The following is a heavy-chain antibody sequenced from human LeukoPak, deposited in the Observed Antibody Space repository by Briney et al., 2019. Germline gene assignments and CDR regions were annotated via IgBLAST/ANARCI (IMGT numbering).Heavy chain of an antibody. Sequence: PSETLSLTCGVFGGSFNNYYWSWIRQPPGKGLEWIGEINQSGITNYKPSLKSRVTISVDTSKNQFSLKLSSVTAADTAVYYCARKAPGTLDLWGRGALVTVSS. CDR2: INQSGIT. V-gene: IGHV4-34*01. J-gene: IGHJ2*01. CDR1: GGSFNNYY. CDR3: ARKAPGTLDL.